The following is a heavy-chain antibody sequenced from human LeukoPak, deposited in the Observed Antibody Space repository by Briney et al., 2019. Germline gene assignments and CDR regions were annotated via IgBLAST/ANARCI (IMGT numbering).Heavy chain of an antibody. CDR1: GFTFSSYA. CDR2: ISSNGGST. CDR3: VKDRGVAAAGFDY. Sequence: LAGGSLRLSCSASGFTFSSYAMHWVRQAPGKGLEYVSAISSNGGSTYYADSVRGRFTISRDNSKNTLCLQMSSLRAEDTAVYYGVKDRGVAAAGFDYWGQGTLVTVSS. D-gene: IGHD6-13*01. J-gene: IGHJ4*02. V-gene: IGHV3-64D*06.